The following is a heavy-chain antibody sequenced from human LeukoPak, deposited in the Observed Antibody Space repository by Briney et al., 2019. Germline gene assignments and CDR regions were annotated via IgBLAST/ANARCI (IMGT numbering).Heavy chain of an antibody. V-gene: IGHV3-48*03. J-gene: IGHJ6*03. CDR1: GFTFSSYE. CDR3: ARDLSYCSGGSCYSRYYYYMDV. D-gene: IGHD2-15*01. Sequence: PGGSLRLSCATSGFTFSSYEMNWVRQAPGKGLEWVSYINYSGNTIYYADSVKGRFTISRDNAKNSLYLQMNSLRAEDTAVYYCARDLSYCSGGSCYSRYYYYMDVWGKGTTVTVSS. CDR2: INYSGNTI.